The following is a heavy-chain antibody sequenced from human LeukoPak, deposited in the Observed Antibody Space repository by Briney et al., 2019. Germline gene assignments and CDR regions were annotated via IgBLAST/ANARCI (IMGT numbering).Heavy chain of an antibody. CDR2: ISAYNGNT. D-gene: IGHD1-26*01. V-gene: IGHV1-18*01. J-gene: IGHJ4*02. CDR1: GYTFTSYG. CDR3: ARAPNRGWELLYYFDY. Sequence: GASVKVSCKASGYTFTSYGISWVRQAPGQGLEWMGWISAYNGNTNYAQKFQGRVTMTRDTSISTAYMELSRLRSDDTAVYYCARAPNRGWELLYYFDYWGQGTLVTVSS.